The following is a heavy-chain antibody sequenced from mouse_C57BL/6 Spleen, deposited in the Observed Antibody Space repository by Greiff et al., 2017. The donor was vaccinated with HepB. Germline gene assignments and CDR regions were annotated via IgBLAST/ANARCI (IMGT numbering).Heavy chain of an antibody. J-gene: IGHJ3*01. CDR3: GRAGRIYYDYDAWVAY. D-gene: IGHD2-4*01. Sequence: EVQLQQSGPELVKPGASVKISCKASGYTFTDYYMNWVKQSHGKSLEWIGDINPNNGGTSYNQKFKGKATLTVDKSSSTAYMELRSLTSEDSAVYYGGRAGRIYYDYDAWVAYWGQGTLVTVSA. CDR2: INPNNGGT. V-gene: IGHV1-26*01. CDR1: GYTFTDYY.